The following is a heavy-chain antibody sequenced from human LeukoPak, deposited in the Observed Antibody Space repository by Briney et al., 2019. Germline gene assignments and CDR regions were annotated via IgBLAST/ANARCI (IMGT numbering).Heavy chain of an antibody. CDR1: GGSISSYY. Sequence: SETLSLTCTVSGGSISSYYWSWIRQPAGKGLEWIGRIYTSGSTNYNPSRKRRVTMSVDTSKNQTSLKLSSVTAADTAVYYCAREGQSYRPFDYWGQGTLVTVSS. D-gene: IGHD3-16*02. CDR2: IYTSGST. J-gene: IGHJ4*02. CDR3: AREGQSYRPFDY. V-gene: IGHV4-4*07.